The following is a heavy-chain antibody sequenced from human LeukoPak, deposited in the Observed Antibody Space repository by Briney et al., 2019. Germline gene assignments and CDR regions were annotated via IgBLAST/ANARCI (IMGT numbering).Heavy chain of an antibody. J-gene: IGHJ5*02. V-gene: IGHV4-39*01. CDR3: ARHLRGYYDSSGYHLNWFDP. Sequence: SETLSLTCTVSGGTFNTNTYYWAWIRQPPGKGLEWLGSIYFSGSTFYNPSLKSRVTISVGTSKNQFSLKLSSVTAADTAVYYCARHLRGYYDSSGYHLNWFDPWGQGTLVTVSS. D-gene: IGHD3-22*01. CDR1: GGTFNTNTYY. CDR2: IYFSGST.